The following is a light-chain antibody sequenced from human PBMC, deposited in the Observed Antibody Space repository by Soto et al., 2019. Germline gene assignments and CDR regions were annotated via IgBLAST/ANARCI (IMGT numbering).Light chain of an antibody. Sequence: DIVMTQSPLSLPVTPGEPASISGRSSQSLLHSNGYNYLDWYLQKPGQSPQLLIYLGSNRASGVPDRFSGSGSGTDFTLKIRRVEAEDVGVYYCMQALQTPVTFGPGTKVDIK. J-gene: IGKJ3*01. V-gene: IGKV2-28*01. CDR1: QSLLHSNGYNY. CDR3: MQALQTPVT. CDR2: LGS.